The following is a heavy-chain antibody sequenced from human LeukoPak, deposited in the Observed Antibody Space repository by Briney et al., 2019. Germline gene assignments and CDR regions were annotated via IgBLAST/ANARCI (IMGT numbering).Heavy chain of an antibody. CDR1: GFPFSSYW. Sequence: GGSLRLSCAASGFPFSSYWMSWVRQAPGKGLEWVANIRHDGSETYYVDSLRGRFTISRDNAKNSLYVQMNSLRAEDTAVYYCARVLVGATLYYFDYWGQGTLVTVSS. V-gene: IGHV3-7*03. J-gene: IGHJ4*02. CDR2: IRHDGSET. D-gene: IGHD1-26*01. CDR3: ARVLVGATLYYFDY.